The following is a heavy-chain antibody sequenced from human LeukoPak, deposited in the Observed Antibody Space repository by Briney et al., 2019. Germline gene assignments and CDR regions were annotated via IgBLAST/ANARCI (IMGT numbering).Heavy chain of an antibody. D-gene: IGHD5-12*01. J-gene: IGHJ4*02. CDR1: GFTFSDYY. CDR2: ISSGGRTM. Sequence: GGSLGLSCAASGFTFSDYYMTWIRQAPGKGLEWISYISSGGRTMYYTDSVKGRFTISRDNAKNSLYLQMKNLRAEDTAVYYCAKDGAWLRFDDWGQGILVTVSS. CDR3: AKDGAWLRFDD. V-gene: IGHV3-11*01.